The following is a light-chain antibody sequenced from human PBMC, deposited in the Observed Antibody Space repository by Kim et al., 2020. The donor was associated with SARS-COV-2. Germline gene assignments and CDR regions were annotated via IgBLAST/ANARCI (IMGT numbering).Light chain of an antibody. V-gene: IGLV3-19*01. Sequence: SSELTQDPAVSVALGQTVRITCQGDSLRSYSASWYQQKPGQPPVLVLYGRNLPSASPERFSCSTSGKTASSTITGGQAEDEADYYCSPRDSSTTHHYVFG. CDR3: SPRDSSTTHHYV. CDR2: GR. J-gene: IGLJ1*01. CDR1: SLRSYS.